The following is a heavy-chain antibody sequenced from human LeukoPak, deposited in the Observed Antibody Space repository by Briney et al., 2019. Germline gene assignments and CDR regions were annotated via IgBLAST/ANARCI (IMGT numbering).Heavy chain of an antibody. V-gene: IGHV3-33*08. CDR1: EFTFSSHG. Sequence: GRSLRLSCAASEFTFSSHGMHWVRQAPGKGLEWVAVIWYDGSNKYYADSVKGRFTISRDNSKNTLYLQMNSLRAEDTAVYYCARDTDRFDYWGQGALVTVSS. J-gene: IGHJ4*02. CDR3: ARDTDRFDY. CDR2: IWYDGSNK.